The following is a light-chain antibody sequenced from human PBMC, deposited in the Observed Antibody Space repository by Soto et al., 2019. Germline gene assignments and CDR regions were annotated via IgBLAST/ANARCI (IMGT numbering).Light chain of an antibody. CDR3: MQALQTPLT. CDR2: WGS. CDR1: QSLLHNNGYNY. V-gene: IGKV2-28*01. J-gene: IGKJ4*01. Sequence: DIVMTQSPLSLPVTPGEPASISCRSSQSLLHNNGYNYLGWYLQKPGHSPQLLIYWGSNRASGVPDRCSGSGSGTDFTLKISRVEAEDVGIYYCMQALQTPLTFGGGTKVEI.